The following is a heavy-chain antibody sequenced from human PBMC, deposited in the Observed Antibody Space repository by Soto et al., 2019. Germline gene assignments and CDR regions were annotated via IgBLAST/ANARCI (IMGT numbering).Heavy chain of an antibody. Sequence: QVQLVQSGAEVKKPGASVKVSCKASGYTFTHYGITWVRQAPGQGLEWMGWINSFSGDTNYPQKLQGRLTMTTDTSTNTVYMELMNLRSDDTAVYYCARDLHSSGKYWYFEIWGRGTLVTVSS. J-gene: IGHJ2*01. CDR3: ARDLHSSGKYWYFEI. D-gene: IGHD2-15*01. CDR1: GYTFTHYG. V-gene: IGHV1-18*01. CDR2: INSFSGDT.